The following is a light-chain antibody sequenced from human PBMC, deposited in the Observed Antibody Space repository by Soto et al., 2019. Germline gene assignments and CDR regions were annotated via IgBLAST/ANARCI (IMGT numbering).Light chain of an antibody. CDR1: SSNIGAGYD. CDR3: QSYDSRLSGYV. CDR2: GNS. J-gene: IGLJ1*01. V-gene: IGLV1-40*01. Sequence: QSVLTQPPSVSGAPGQRVTISCTGSSSNIGAGYDVHWYQQLPGTAPKLLIYGNSNRPSGVPDRFSGSKSGTSASLAITGLRAEDEADYYCQSYDSRLSGYVVGTGTKVTVL.